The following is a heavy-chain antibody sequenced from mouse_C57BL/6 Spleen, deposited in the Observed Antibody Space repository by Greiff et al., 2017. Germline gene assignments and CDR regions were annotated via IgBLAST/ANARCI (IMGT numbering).Heavy chain of an antibody. CDR2: IHPNSGST. V-gene: IGHV1-64*01. D-gene: IGHD6-5*01. CDR3: ARSGLSGAMDY. Sequence: QVQLQQPGAELVKPGASVTLSCKASGYTFTSYWMHWVKQRPGQGLEWIGMIHPNSGSTNYNEKFKSKATLTVDKSSSTAYMQLSSLTSEDSAVYYCARSGLSGAMDYWGQGTSVTVSS. CDR1: GYTFTSYW. J-gene: IGHJ4*01.